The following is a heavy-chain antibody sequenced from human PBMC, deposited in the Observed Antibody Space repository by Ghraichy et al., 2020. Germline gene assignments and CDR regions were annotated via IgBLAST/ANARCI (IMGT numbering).Heavy chain of an antibody. Sequence: SVKVSCKASGGTFSSYAISWVRQAPGQGLEWMGGIIPIFGTANYAQKFQGRVTITADESTSTAYMELSSLRSEDTAVYYCARGPLEGIVVVPAAPDYYYYMDVWGKGTTVTVSS. CDR3: ARGPLEGIVVVPAAPDYYYYMDV. CDR1: GGTFSSYA. D-gene: IGHD2-2*01. J-gene: IGHJ6*03. CDR2: IIPIFGTA. V-gene: IGHV1-69*13.